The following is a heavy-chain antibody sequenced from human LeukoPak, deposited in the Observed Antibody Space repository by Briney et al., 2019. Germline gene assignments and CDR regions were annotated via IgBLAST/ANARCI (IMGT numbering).Heavy chain of an antibody. J-gene: IGHJ5*02. CDR1: GGSIRSSSYY. CDR3: ARGPDYSNLTGGFDP. V-gene: IGHV4-39*07. D-gene: IGHD4-11*01. CDR2: IYYSGST. Sequence: SETLSLTCTVSGGSIRSSSYYWGWIRQPPGKGLEWIGSIYYSGSTYYNPSLKSRVTISVDTSKNQFSLKLSSVTAADTAVYYCARGPDYSNLTGGFDPWGQGTLVTVSS.